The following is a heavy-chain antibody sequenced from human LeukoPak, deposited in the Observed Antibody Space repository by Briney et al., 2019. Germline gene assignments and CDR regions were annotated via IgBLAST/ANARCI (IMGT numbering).Heavy chain of an antibody. CDR3: ASDRSSWNPGAPY. CDR2: LYYSGTT. D-gene: IGHD6-13*01. J-gene: IGHJ4*02. V-gene: IGHV4-39*01. Sequence: SETLSLTCSVSGDSISSGNYYWGWIRQPPGKGLEWIGNLYYSGTTYYNPSFKSRVTISVDTSKNQFSLKLSSVTAADTAVYYCASDRSSWNPGAPYWGQGTLVTVSS. CDR1: GDSISSGNYY.